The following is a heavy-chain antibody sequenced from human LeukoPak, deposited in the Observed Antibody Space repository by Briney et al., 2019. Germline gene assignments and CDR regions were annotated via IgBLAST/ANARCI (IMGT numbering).Heavy chain of an antibody. CDR3: AREITEWSTKMDV. V-gene: IGHV3-20*01. CDR1: GFTFSSYA. D-gene: IGHD3-3*01. J-gene: IGHJ6*02. CDR2: INWNGGST. Sequence: GGSLRLSCAASGFTFSSYAMSWVRQAPGKGLEWVSGINWNGGSTGYADSVKGRFTISRDNAKNSLYLQMNSLRAEDTALYHCAREITEWSTKMDVWGQGTTVTVSS.